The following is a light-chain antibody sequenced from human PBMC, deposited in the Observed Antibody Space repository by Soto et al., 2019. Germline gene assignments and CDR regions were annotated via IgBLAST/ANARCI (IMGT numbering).Light chain of an antibody. CDR2: EVN. J-gene: IGLJ1*01. Sequence: QSALTQPASMSGSPGQSITISCTGTSSDVGSYYPVSWFQQHPGKAPKLIIYEVNKRPSGVSDRFSGSKSGNTASLTISGLQAADEAEYYCCSYAGDTTFFLFGTGTKVTVL. V-gene: IGLV2-23*02. CDR1: SSDVGSYYP. CDR3: CSYAGDTTFFL.